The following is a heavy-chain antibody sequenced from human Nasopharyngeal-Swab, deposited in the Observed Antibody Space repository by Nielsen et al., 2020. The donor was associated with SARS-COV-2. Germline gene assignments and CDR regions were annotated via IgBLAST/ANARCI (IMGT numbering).Heavy chain of an antibody. V-gene: IGHV3-23*01. CDR2: ISGSGGST. J-gene: IGHJ4*02. CDR3: AKVNSGAVVVITTVDY. CDR1: GFTFSSYA. Sequence: GESLKISCVASGFTFSSYAMSWVRQAPGKGLEWVSAISGSGGSTYYADSVKGRFTISRDNSKNTLYLQMNSLRAEDTAVYYCAKVNSGAVVVITTVDYWGQGTLVTVSS. D-gene: IGHD3-22*01.